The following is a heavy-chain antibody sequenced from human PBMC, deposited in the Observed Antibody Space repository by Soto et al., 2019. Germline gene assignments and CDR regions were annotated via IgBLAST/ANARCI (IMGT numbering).Heavy chain of an antibody. CDR3: ARVERGTATTVVDAFDI. D-gene: IGHD1-1*01. V-gene: IGHV4-34*01. J-gene: IGHJ3*02. CDR1: GGSVSSGSYY. Sequence: QVQLQQWGAGLLKPSETLSLTCAVYGGSVSSGSYYWSWIRQPPGKGLEWIGEISHSGGSHFNPSLKSRVTISVDTSKNQFSLMMSSVTAADTALYYCARVERGTATTVVDAFDIWGPGTMVTVSS. CDR2: ISHSGGS.